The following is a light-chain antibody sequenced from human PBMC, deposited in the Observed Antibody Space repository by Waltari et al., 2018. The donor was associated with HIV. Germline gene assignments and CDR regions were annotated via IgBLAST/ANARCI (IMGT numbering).Light chain of an antibody. CDR1: STDVATYKL. V-gene: IGLV2-23*02. CDR3: CSYVSNVI. Sequence: QSALTRPASVSGSAGQLVTISCTRTSTDVATYKLVSWYQQRPGKAPKLMIYEVSKRPSGVSDRFSGSKSGDTASLTIAWLQAEDEADYYCCSYVSNVIFGGGTKLTVL. J-gene: IGLJ2*01. CDR2: EVS.